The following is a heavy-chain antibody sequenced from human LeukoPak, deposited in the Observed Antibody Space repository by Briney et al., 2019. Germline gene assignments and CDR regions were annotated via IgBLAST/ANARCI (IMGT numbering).Heavy chain of an antibody. CDR1: RLTFSSYS. CDR2: ISTSSSPI. Sequence: GGSLTLSCALSRLTFSSYSTKWVRPAPGGVREWVSYISTSSSPIFYTDSVKGPLTISRHNDKNSLYLQVNSLRAEDTAVYYCAREENWASRVADYWGQGTLVTLSS. CDR3: AREENWASRVADY. J-gene: IGHJ4*02. D-gene: IGHD7-27*01. V-gene: IGHV3-48*01.